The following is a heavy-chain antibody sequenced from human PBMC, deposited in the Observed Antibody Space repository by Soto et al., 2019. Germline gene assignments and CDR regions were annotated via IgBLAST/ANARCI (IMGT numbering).Heavy chain of an antibody. J-gene: IGHJ4*02. CDR1: GFSLSTSGVG. CDR3: AHVTLAYNSGWFCYFDY. CDR2: IYWGDDK. D-gene: IGHD6-19*01. V-gene: IGHV2-5*02. Sequence: QITLKESGPTLVKPTQTLTLTCTFSGFSLSTSGVGVGWIRQPPGKALEWLALIYWGDDKRYSPSLKSRLTITKDTSKNQVVLTMTNMDPVDTATYFCAHVTLAYNSGWFCYFDYWGQGTLVTVSS.